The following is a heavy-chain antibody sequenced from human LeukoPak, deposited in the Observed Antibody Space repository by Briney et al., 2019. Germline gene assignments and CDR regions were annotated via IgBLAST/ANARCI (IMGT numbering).Heavy chain of an antibody. Sequence: GGSLRLSCAASGFTFSDYYMSWIRQAPGKGLEWVSYISSSGSTIYYADSVKGRFTISRDNAKNSLYLQMSSLRAEDTAVYYCARDAPVRGVLTDYYYYYYMDVWGKGTTVTVSS. V-gene: IGHV3-11*01. CDR1: GFTFSDYY. CDR3: ARDAPVRGVLTDYYYYYYMDV. CDR2: ISSSGSTI. J-gene: IGHJ6*03. D-gene: IGHD3-10*01.